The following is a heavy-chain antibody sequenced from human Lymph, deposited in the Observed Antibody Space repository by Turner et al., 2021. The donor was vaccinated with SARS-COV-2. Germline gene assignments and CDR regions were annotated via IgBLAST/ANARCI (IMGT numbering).Heavy chain of an antibody. V-gene: IGHV1-46*01. Sequence: QVQLVQSGAEVEKPGASVKVSCKAYGYTFTSYYMPWVRQAPGQGLEWMGIVNPSGGSTTYAQKFQGRVTMTRDTSTSTVYMALSSLRSEDTAVYYCARDPPIQIWVDYFYYGMDVWGQGTTVTVSS. CDR3: ARDPPIQIWVDYFYYGMDV. J-gene: IGHJ6*02. CDR1: GYTFTSYY. CDR2: VNPSGGST. D-gene: IGHD5-18*01.